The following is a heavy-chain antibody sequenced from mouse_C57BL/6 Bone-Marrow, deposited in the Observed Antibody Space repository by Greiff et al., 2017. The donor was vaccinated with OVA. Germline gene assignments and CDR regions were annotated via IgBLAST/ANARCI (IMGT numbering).Heavy chain of an antibody. J-gene: IGHJ3*01. CDR1: GYSITSGYY. Sequence: DVKLQESGPGLVKPSQSLSLTCSVTGYSITSGYYWNWIRQFPGNKLEWMGYISYDGSNNYNPSLKNRISITRDTSKNQFFLKLNSVTTEDTATYYCAREAGSSFAYWGQGTLVTVSA. CDR3: AREAGSSFAY. CDR2: ISYDGSN. D-gene: IGHD3-2*02. V-gene: IGHV3-6*01.